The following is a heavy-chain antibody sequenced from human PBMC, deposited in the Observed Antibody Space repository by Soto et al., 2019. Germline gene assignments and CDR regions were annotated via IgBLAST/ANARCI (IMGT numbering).Heavy chain of an antibody. CDR2: ISGDGSTT. J-gene: IGHJ4*02. CDR3: AGDPYHYGSAF. V-gene: IGHV3-11*01. D-gene: IGHD3-10*01. Sequence: GGSLRLSCAASGFRFGDHYMTWIRQAPGKGLEWVSKISGDGSTTYYADFVKGRFTVSRDNAKNSVSLQMNGLTAEDTAMYYCAGDPYHYGSAFWGQGTLVTVYS. CDR1: GFRFGDHY.